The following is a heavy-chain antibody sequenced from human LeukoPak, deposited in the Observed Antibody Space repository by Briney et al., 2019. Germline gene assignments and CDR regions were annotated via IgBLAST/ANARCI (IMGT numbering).Heavy chain of an antibody. CDR3: AKDTPTTYYYDSSVNAFDI. J-gene: IGHJ3*02. CDR1: GFTFSSYA. V-gene: IGHV3-30-3*01. CDR2: ISYDGSNK. Sequence: GRSLRLSCAASGFTFSSYAMHWVRQAPGKGLEWVAVISYDGSNKYYADSVKGRFTISRDNSKNTLYLQMNSLRAEDTAVYYCAKDTPTTYYYDSSVNAFDIWGQGTMVTVSS. D-gene: IGHD3-22*01.